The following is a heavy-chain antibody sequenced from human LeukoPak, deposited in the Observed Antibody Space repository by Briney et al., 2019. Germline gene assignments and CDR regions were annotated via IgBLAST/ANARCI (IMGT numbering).Heavy chain of an antibody. CDR2: MNPNRGNT. CDR3: ARVHYYGSGSYPTNYYYYGMDV. Sequence: ASVKVSCKASGYTFTNYDINWVRRATGQGLEWMGWMNPNRGNTGYAQKFQGRVTMTRNTSISTAYMELSSLRSEDTAVYYCARVHYYGSGSYPTNYYYYGMDVWGQGSTVTVSS. V-gene: IGHV1-8*01. D-gene: IGHD3-10*01. J-gene: IGHJ6*02. CDR1: GYTFTNYD.